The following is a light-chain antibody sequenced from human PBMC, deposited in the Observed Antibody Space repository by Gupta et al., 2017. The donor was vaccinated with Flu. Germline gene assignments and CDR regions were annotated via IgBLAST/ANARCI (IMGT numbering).Light chain of an antibody. V-gene: IGKV1-39*01. CDR3: QQNYSPPWA. J-gene: IGKJ1*01. Sequence: DIQMTQSPSSLSASVGDRVIITCRASENIIDYLNWYQQKPGEAPKLLISGASTLRSDVPSRFSGSRSGTTFTLTITSLEDEDFAAYYCQQNYSPPWAFGQGTXV. CDR2: GAS. CDR1: ENIIDY.